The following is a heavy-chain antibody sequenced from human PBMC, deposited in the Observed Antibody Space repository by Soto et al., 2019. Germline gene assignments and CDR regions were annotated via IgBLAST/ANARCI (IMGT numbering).Heavy chain of an antibody. CDR2: INHSGST. J-gene: IGHJ6*02. Sequence: PSETLSLTCAVYGESFSDYFWTWIRQPPGKGLEWIGEINHSGSTNFNPSLKSRVAISADTSRNQFSLRVTSVTAADTAVYYCAGREFASSSFHYYYYAVDVWGQGTTVTVSS. CDR3: AGREFASSSFHYYYYAVDV. V-gene: IGHV4-34*01. D-gene: IGHD6-6*01. CDR1: GESFSDYF.